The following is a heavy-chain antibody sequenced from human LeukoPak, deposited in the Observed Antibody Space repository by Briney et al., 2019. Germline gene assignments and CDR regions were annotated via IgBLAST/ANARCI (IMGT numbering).Heavy chain of an antibody. D-gene: IGHD6-19*01. CDR2: INTDGTST. Sequence: PGGSLRLSCAASGFTFSSYWMHWVRQAPGKGLVWVSRINTDGTSTTYADSVKGRFTISRDNAKNSLYLQMNSLRAEDTALYYCAKGKRWAVAGNFDYWGQGTLVTVSS. CDR3: AKGKRWAVAGNFDY. J-gene: IGHJ4*02. CDR1: GFTFSSYW. V-gene: IGHV3-74*01.